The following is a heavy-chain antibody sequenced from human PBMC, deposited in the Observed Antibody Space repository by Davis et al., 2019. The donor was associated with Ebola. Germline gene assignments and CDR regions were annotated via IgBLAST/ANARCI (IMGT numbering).Heavy chain of an antibody. CDR1: GGTFSSYA. D-gene: IGHD6-13*01. V-gene: IGHV1-69*04. CDR3: TTDRGSSWYYYYYGMDV. CDR2: IIPILGIA. Sequence: SVKVSCKASGGTFSSYAISWVRQAPGQGLEWMGRIIPILGIANYAQKFQGRVTITADKSTSTAYMELSSLRSEDTAVYYCTTDRGSSWYYYYYGMDVWGQGTTVTVSS. J-gene: IGHJ6*02.